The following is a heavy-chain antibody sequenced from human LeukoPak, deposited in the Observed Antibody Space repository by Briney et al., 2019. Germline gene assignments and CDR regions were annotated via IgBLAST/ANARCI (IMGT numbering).Heavy chain of an antibody. V-gene: IGHV1-24*01. Sequence: GASVKVSCKVSGYTLTELSMHWVRQAPGKGLEWMGGFDPEDGETIYAQKFQGRVTMTEDTSTDTAYMELSSLRSEDTAVYYCATRITGTIDDAFDIWGQGTMVTVSS. CDR2: FDPEDGET. CDR3: ATRITGTIDDAFDI. D-gene: IGHD1-7*01. J-gene: IGHJ3*02. CDR1: GYTLTELS.